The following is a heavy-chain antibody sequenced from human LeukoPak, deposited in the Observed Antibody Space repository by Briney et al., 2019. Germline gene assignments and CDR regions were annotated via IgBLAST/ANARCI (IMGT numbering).Heavy chain of an antibody. Sequence: GGSLRLSCAASGFTFSSYWMSWVRQAPGKGLEWVANIKQDGSDKNYVDSVKGRFTISRDNAKNSLYLQMNSLRAEDTAVYYCARDGKEYYYGSGTPGSYWGQGTLVTVSS. CDR3: ARDGKEYYYGSGTPGSY. V-gene: IGHV3-7*05. D-gene: IGHD3-10*01. J-gene: IGHJ4*02. CDR1: GFTFSSYW. CDR2: IKQDGSDK.